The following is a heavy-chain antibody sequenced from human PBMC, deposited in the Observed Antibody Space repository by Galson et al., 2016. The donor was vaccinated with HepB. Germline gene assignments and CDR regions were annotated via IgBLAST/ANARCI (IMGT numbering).Heavy chain of an antibody. Sequence: SLRLSCAVSGFTFSNFAMNWVRQTPGKGLEWVAVINGSGKSIYYAASVKGRFTISRDNSKNTLSLLMNSLRADDTAIYFCVKDRGTFYLDGFDYWGQGTPVSVSS. CDR3: VKDRGTFYLDGFDY. CDR2: INGSGKSI. CDR1: GFTFSNFA. V-gene: IGHV3-23*03. D-gene: IGHD2/OR15-2a*01. J-gene: IGHJ4*02.